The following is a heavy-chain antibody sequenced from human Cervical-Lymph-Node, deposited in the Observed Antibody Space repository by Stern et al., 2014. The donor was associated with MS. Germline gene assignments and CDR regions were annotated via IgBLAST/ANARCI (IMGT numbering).Heavy chain of an antibody. D-gene: IGHD1-14*01. CDR2: IIPVLGRP. J-gene: IGHJ6*02. Sequence: QVQLMQSGAEVKKPGSSVKVSCKASGDTFNSYSINWVRQAPGQRLEWMGRIIPVLGRPKYGQKFQGRVPISEDKATSPVNMEVSSLRSEDPAVYYCARDDPDRTANYYAMDVWGQGTTVIVSS. CDR1: GDTFNSYS. CDR3: ARDDPDRTANYYAMDV. V-gene: IGHV1-69*09.